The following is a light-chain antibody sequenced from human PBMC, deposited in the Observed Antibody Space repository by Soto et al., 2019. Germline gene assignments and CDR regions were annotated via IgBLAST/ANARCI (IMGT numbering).Light chain of an antibody. CDR3: AAWDDSLDGVV. CDR2: TNN. V-gene: IGLV1-44*01. CDR1: SSNIGSNT. J-gene: IGLJ3*02. Sequence: QSVLTQPPSASGTPGQRVTISCSGSSSNIGSNTVNWYQQLPATAPKVLIYTNNHRPSGVPDRFSGSKSGTSASLAISGLQSEDEADYYCAAWDDSLDGVVFGGGTQLTVL.